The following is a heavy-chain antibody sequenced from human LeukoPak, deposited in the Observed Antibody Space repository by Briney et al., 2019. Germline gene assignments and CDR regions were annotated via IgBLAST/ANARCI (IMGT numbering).Heavy chain of an antibody. D-gene: IGHD2-2*01. CDR3: AKFIGVVPAAIYYMDV. J-gene: IGHJ6*03. CDR2: ISGSGGST. V-gene: IGHV3-23*01. Sequence: GRSLRLSCAASGFTFSSYAMHWVRQAPGKGLEWVSAISGSGGSTYYADSVKGRFTISRDNSKNTLYLQMNSLRAEDTAIYYCAKFIGVVPAAIYYMDVWGKGTTVTVSS. CDR1: GFTFSSYA.